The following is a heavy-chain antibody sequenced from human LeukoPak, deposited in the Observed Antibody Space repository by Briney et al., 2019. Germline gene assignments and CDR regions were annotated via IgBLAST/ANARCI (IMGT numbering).Heavy chain of an antibody. CDR3: AREVPYCGGDCYSSAFDI. D-gene: IGHD2-21*02. J-gene: IGHJ3*02. CDR2: ISGSGGST. Sequence: PGGSLRLSCAASGFTFSSYAMSWVRQAPGKGLEWVSAISGSGGSTYYADSVKGRFTISRDNSKNTLYLQMNSLRAEDTAVYYCAREVPYCGGDCYSSAFDIWGQGTMVTVSS. V-gene: IGHV3-23*01. CDR1: GFTFSSYA.